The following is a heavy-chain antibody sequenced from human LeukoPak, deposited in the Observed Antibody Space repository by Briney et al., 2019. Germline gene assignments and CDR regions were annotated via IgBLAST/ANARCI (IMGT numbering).Heavy chain of an antibody. J-gene: IGHJ4*02. V-gene: IGHV3-23*01. D-gene: IGHD3-22*01. CDR3: AKMFEEGYYDSSGYYFSATKGGFDY. CDR2: ISGSAFST. Sequence: GGSLRLSCTASGFTFTNYAMNWVRQAPGKGLEWVSTISGSAFSTYYADSVKGRFTISRDNFQNKMYLQMNSLRAEDTALYYCAKMFEEGYYDSSGYYFSATKGGFDYWGQGTLVTVSS. CDR1: GFTFTNYA.